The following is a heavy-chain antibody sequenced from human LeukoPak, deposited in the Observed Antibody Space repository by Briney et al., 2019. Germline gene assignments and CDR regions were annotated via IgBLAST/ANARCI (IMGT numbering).Heavy chain of an antibody. CDR1: GFTYSSYA. Sequence: PGGSLRLSCAASGFTYSSYAMSWVRQAPGKGLEWVSAISASGGRTYYADSVKGRFTISRDNSKNTLYLQMNSLRAEDTAVYYCAKDGRMPSLLWIGELPYYFDYWGQGTLVPVSS. CDR2: ISASGGRT. V-gene: IGHV3-23*01. CDR3: AKDGRMPSLLWIGELPYYFDY. D-gene: IGHD3-10*01. J-gene: IGHJ4*02.